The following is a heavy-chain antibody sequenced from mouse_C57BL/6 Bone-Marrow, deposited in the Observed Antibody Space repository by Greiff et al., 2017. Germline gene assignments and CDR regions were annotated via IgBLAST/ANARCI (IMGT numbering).Heavy chain of an antibody. Sequence: VQRVESGAELVRPGTSVKMSCKASGYTFTNYWIGWAKQRPGHGLEWIGDIYPGGGYTNYNEKFKGKATLTADKSSSTAYMQFSSLTSEDSAIYYCARSDGYYAYYAMDYWGQGTSVTVSS. CDR3: ARSDGYYAYYAMDY. CDR1: GYTFTNYW. CDR2: IYPGGGYT. D-gene: IGHD2-3*01. J-gene: IGHJ4*01. V-gene: IGHV1-63*01.